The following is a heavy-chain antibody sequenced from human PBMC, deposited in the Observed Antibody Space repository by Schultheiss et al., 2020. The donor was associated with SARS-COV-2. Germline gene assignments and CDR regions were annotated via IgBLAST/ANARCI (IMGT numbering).Heavy chain of an antibody. CDR1: GGSISSYY. J-gene: IGHJ5*02. D-gene: IGHD6-13*01. CDR2: IYYSGST. V-gene: IGHV4-4*08. CDR3: ARDGIAAAGTWFDP. Sequence: SETLSLTCTVSGGSISSYYWSWIRQPPGKGLEWIGYIYYSGSTNYNPSLKSRVTISVDTSKNQFSLKLSSVTAADTAVYYCARDGIAAAGTWFDPWGQGTLVTVSS.